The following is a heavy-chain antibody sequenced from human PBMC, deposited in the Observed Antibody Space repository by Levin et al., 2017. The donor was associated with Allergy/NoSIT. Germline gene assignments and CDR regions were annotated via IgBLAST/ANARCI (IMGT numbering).Heavy chain of an antibody. CDR3: AKYDHIVVVPAATNFDY. Sequence: HTGGSLRLSCAASGFTFSNYAMSWVRQAPGKGLEWVSAISGSSYSTYYADSVKGRFTISRDNSKNTLYLQMNSLRAEDTAVYYCAKYDHIVVVPAATNFDYWGQGTLVTVSS. V-gene: IGHV3-23*01. CDR2: ISGSSYST. J-gene: IGHJ4*02. D-gene: IGHD2-2*01. CDR1: GFTFSNYA.